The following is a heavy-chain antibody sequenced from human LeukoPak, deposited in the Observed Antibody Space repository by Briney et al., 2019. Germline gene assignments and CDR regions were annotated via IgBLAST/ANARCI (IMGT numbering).Heavy chain of an antibody. CDR1: GGSISSSSYY. D-gene: IGHD6-13*01. V-gene: IGHV4-39*07. Sequence: SETLSFTCTVSGGSISSSSYYWGWIRQPPGKGLEWIGSIYYSGSTYYNPSLKSRVTISVDTSKNQFSLKLSSVTAADTAVYYCARDGSSSRKNNWFDPWGQGTLVTVSS. J-gene: IGHJ5*02. CDR2: IYYSGST. CDR3: ARDGSSSRKNNWFDP.